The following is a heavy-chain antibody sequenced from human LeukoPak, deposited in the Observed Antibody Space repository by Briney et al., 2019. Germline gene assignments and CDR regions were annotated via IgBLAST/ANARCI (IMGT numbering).Heavy chain of an antibody. CDR1: GFTFNSYG. J-gene: IGHJ4*02. V-gene: IGHV3-30*02. D-gene: IGHD4-17*01. CDR3: AKVAHYVDSVPFDH. Sequence: GGSLRLSCAASGFTFNSYGMHWVRQAPGKGLEWVAFIRYDGSTEYYADSVKGRFTISRDNSKNTVYLQMNSLRAEDTAVYYCAKVAHYVDSVPFDHWGQGTLVTVSS. CDR2: IRYDGSTE.